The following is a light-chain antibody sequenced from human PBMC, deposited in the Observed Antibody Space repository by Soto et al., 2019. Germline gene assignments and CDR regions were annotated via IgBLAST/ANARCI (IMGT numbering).Light chain of an antibody. J-gene: IGKJ4*01. Sequence: DIQMTQSPSSLSASVGDRVTITCRASQGISSYLNWYQQKPGKAPKLLIYAASSLQSGVPSRFSGSGSGTDFTFTINSLQPEDIATYYCQQYDNLPLTFGGGTKVDIK. V-gene: IGKV1-33*01. CDR2: AAS. CDR3: QQYDNLPLT. CDR1: QGISSY.